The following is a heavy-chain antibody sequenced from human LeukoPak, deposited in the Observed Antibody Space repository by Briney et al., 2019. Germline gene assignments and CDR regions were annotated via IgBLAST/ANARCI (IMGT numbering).Heavy chain of an antibody. V-gene: IGHV4-30-2*02. D-gene: IGHD3-10*01. Sequence: SQTLSLTCTVSGGSISSGGYYWSWIRQPPGKGLEWIGYIYHSGSTYYNPSLKSRVTISVDRSKNQFSLKLSSVTAADTAVYYCARSKAGYYGSGSYEGLGYWGQGTLVTVSS. J-gene: IGHJ4*02. CDR2: IYHSGST. CDR3: ARSKAGYYGSGSYEGLGY. CDR1: GGSISSGGYY.